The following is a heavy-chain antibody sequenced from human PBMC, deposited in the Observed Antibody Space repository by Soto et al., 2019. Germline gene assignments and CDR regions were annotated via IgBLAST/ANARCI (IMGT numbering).Heavy chain of an antibody. V-gene: IGHV4-39*01. CDR1: GASINNTSYY. CDR2: IYYSGKT. D-gene: IGHD6-13*01. CDR3: GRPWGIGLTPPGP. Sequence: SETLSLTCTVSGASINNTSYYWGWIRQSPGKGLEWIGNIYYSGKTYYSLSLKSRVSISVDASRNQFSLRLSSVTAADTAVYYCGRPWGIGLTPPGPWGQGVLVTVS. J-gene: IGHJ5*02.